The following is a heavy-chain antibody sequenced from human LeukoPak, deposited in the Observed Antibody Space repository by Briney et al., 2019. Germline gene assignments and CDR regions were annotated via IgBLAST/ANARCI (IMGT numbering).Heavy chain of an antibody. V-gene: IGHV3-23*01. D-gene: IGHD6-19*01. CDR1: GFTFTNYA. J-gene: IGHJ4*02. CDR3: GGYISGFYDY. CDR2: ISGSGSNT. Sequence: PGGSLRLSCAASGFTFTNYAMTWVRQAPGKGLEWVSVISGSGSNTYYADSVRGRFTISRDNSAGTLFLQMNSLRAEDTAMYYCGGYISGFYDYWGQGTLVTVSS.